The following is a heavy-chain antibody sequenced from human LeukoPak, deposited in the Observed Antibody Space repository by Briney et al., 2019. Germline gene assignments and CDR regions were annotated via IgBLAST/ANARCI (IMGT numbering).Heavy chain of an antibody. Sequence: GGSLRLSRAASGFSFSSYWMTWVRQAPGKGLEWVANIKEDGSDKYYVDSVKGRFTISRDNAKNSLYLQMKSLRAEDTAVYYCTKYGDDDTPGLNWGQGTLVTVSS. V-gene: IGHV3-7*02. D-gene: IGHD4-17*01. CDR3: TKYGDDDTPGLN. CDR2: IKEDGSDK. CDR1: GFSFSSYW. J-gene: IGHJ4*02.